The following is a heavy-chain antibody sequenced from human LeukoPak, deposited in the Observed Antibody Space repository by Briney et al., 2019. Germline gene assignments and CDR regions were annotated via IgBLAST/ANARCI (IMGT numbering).Heavy chain of an antibody. CDR2: INHSGST. D-gene: IGHD4-23*01. CDR1: GFTFSSYG. Sequence: GSLRLSCATSGFTFSSYGMHWVHQPPGKGLEWIGEINHSGSTTHNPSLESRVTISLDTSKNQFSLRLSSVTAADTAVYYCARAGYDFGNYFFDHWGQGTLVTVSS. V-gene: IGHV4-34*01. CDR3: ARAGYDFGNYFFDH. J-gene: IGHJ4*02.